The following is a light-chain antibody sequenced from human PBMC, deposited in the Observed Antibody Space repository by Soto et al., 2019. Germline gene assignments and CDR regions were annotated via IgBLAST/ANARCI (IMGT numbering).Light chain of an antibody. CDR1: RSDVGGYNY. V-gene: IGLV2-14*01. CDR3: SSYTSSSTLV. Sequence: QSALTQPASVSGSPGQSITISCTGTRSDVGGYNYVSWYQQHPGKAPKLMIYDVSNRPSGVSNRFSGSKSGNTASLTLSGLQAEDEADYYCSSYTSSSTLVFGTGTKLTVL. CDR2: DVS. J-gene: IGLJ1*01.